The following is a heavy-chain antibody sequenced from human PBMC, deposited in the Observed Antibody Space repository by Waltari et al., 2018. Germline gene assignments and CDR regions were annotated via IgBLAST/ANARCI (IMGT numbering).Heavy chain of an antibody. D-gene: IGHD1-26*01. CDR2: IFPRDSDP. CDR1: GYSFSSSW. CDR3: ARELIWPGELGPFDL. Sequence: EGQLVQSGTQVKKPGESRRISCKASGYSFSSSWIGWVRQMPGKGMEWMGIIFPRDSDPRYTPSSQGRVTISADKSTGTAYLQFSSLTASDTAMYFCARELIWPGELGPFDLWGQGTFVSVSS. J-gene: IGHJ3*01. V-gene: IGHV5-51*01.